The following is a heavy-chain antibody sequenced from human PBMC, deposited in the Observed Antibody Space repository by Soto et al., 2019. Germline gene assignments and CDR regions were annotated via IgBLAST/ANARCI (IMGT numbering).Heavy chain of an antibody. Sequence: SETLSLTCTVSGGSVSNDNFYWSWIRQPPGRGLEWIGYVHSSGITNYNPSLKRRVTISVDTSRNQFSLRLSSVTAADTAVYYCARGLTMGQLPSHFDHWGQGTLVTVSS. CDR1: GGSVSNDNFY. V-gene: IGHV4-61*01. J-gene: IGHJ5*02. CDR2: VHSSGIT. CDR3: ARGLTMGQLPSHFDH. D-gene: IGHD3-16*01.